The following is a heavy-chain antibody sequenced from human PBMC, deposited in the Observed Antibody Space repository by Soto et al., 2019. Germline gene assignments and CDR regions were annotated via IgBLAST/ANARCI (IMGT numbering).Heavy chain of an antibody. CDR2: IYYSGST. Sequence: QVQLQESGPGLVKPSQTLSLTCTVSGGSISSGDYYWRWVRQPPGKGLEWIGYIYYSGSTYYNPYLKTRVTIPVDTSKDQFSLKLSSVTAADTAVYYCARANAAAGGYYFDYWGQGTLVTVSS. D-gene: IGHD6-13*01. CDR3: ARANAAAGGYYFDY. V-gene: IGHV4-30-4*01. CDR1: GGSISSGDYY. J-gene: IGHJ4*02.